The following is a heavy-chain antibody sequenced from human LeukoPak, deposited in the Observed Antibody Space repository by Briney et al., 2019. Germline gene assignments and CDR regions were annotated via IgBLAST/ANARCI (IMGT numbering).Heavy chain of an antibody. J-gene: IGHJ4*02. CDR1: GFTFSNYI. D-gene: IGHD3-22*01. CDR3: AKWSAGSHYDSSGYYDY. V-gene: IGHV3-30*04. Sequence: GGSLRLSCAASGFTFSNYIMHWVRQAPGKGLDWVAVIIENGSNQYYADSVKGRFTISRDNSKNTLFLQMNSLRAEDTAVYYCAKWSAGSHYDSSGYYDYWGQGTLVTVSS. CDR2: IIENGSNQ.